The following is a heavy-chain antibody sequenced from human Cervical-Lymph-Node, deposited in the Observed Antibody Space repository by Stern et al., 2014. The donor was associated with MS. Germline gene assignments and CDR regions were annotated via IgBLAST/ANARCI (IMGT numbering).Heavy chain of an antibody. Sequence: EVQLLESGGGLIKPGGSLRLSCAASGFTFYNAWMSWFRQAPGKGLEWVGRIKSEIDGGTTDYDAPVKGRFSISRDDSRNTLSLQMNSLKTEDTAVYYCTARHFMTWDIWGLGTLVSVSS. CDR3: TARHFMTWDI. V-gene: IGHV3-15*01. CDR1: GFTFYNAW. D-gene: IGHD1-26*01. CDR2: IKSEIDGGTT. J-gene: IGHJ4*02.